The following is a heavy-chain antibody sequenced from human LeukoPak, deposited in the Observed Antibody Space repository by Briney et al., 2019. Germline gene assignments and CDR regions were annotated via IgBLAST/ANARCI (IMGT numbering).Heavy chain of an antibody. Sequence: GGSLRLSCTASGFTFGDYSMSWVRQAPGKGLEWVGFIRSKAFGGTTEYAASVKGRFTISRDASIGIAYLQINSHKSEDTAVYYCSRAPYSNYVNLDYWGQGTLVTVSS. CDR1: GFTFGDYS. CDR2: IRSKAFGGTT. J-gene: IGHJ4*02. D-gene: IGHD4-11*01. CDR3: SRAPYSNYVNLDY. V-gene: IGHV3-49*04.